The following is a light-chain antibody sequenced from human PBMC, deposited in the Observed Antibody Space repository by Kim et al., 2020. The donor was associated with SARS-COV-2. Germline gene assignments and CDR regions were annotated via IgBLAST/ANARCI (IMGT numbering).Light chain of an antibody. CDR2: SAS. CDR3: HQYGSSPWT. V-gene: IGKV3-20*01. J-gene: IGKJ1*01. CDR1: QSVSSSY. Sequence: EIVLTQSPGTLSLSPGERATLSCRASQSVSSSYLAWYQQKPGQAPRLLIYSASSRATGIPDRFSGSWSGTDFTLTISRMEPEDFAVYYCHQYGSSPWTFGQGTKVDIK.